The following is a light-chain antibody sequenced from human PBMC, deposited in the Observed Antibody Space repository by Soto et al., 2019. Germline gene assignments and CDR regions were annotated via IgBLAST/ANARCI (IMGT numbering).Light chain of an antibody. CDR2: YDS. CDR3: QVWDITTDHDV. CDR1: NIGSKR. Sequence: SYELTQPPSVSVAPEKTARLTCGGDNIGSKRVHWYRQKPGQAPVLVIYYDSDRPSGIPERFSGSNSGNTATLTINRVEAGDEADYYCQVWDITTDHDVFGTGTKLTFL. V-gene: IGLV3-21*04. J-gene: IGLJ1*01.